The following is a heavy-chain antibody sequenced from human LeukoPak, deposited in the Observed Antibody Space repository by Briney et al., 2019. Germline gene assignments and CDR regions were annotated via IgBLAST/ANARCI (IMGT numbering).Heavy chain of an antibody. J-gene: IGHJ5*02. D-gene: IGHD1-1*01. CDR1: GGSISSSNDC. V-gene: IGHV4-39*01. CDR3: TRRRAGRLYNWFDP. Sequence: SETLSLTCTVSGGSISSSNDCWDWIRQPPGRGLEWIASFYYGGSTYYNPSLKSRVTISADTSKNQVSLKLRSVTAADTALYYCTRRRAGRLYNWFDPWGQGTLDTVSS. CDR2: FYYGGST.